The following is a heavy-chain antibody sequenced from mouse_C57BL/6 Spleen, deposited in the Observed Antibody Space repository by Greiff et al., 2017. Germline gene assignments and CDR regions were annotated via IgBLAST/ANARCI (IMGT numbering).Heavy chain of an antibody. CDR1: GYTFTSYW. Sequence: QVQLQQPGAELVKPGASVKMSCKASGYTFTSYWITWVKQRPGQGLEWIGDIYPGSGSTNYHEKFKSKATLTVDTSSSTAYMQLSSLTSEDSAVYYCARYYDYDGAWFAYWGQGTLVTVSA. J-gene: IGHJ3*01. CDR3: ARYYDYDGAWFAY. CDR2: IYPGSGST. D-gene: IGHD2-4*01. V-gene: IGHV1-55*01.